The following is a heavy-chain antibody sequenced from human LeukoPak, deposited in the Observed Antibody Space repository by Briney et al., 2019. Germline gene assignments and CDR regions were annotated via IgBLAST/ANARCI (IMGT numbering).Heavy chain of an antibody. CDR1: GFTFSSYA. V-gene: IGHV3-30*04. Sequence: PGGSLRLSCAASGFTFSSYAMHWVRQAPGKGLEWVAVISYDGSNKYYADSVKGRFTISRDNSKNTLYLQMNSLRAEDTAVYYCARSLVPSPLPHSHFDYWGQGTLVTVSS. D-gene: IGHD6-13*01. CDR3: ARSLVPSPLPHSHFDY. J-gene: IGHJ4*02. CDR2: ISYDGSNK.